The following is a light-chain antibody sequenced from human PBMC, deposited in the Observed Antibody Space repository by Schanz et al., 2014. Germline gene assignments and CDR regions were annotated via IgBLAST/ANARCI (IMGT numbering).Light chain of an antibody. V-gene: IGLV2-18*02. CDR2: DVT. J-gene: IGLJ3*02. CDR1: SSDVGGYNR. Sequence: QSALTQPPSVSGSPGQSVTISCTGTSSDVGGYNRVSWYQQPPGTAPKLMIYDVTNRPSGVPDRFSGSKSGSTASLTISGLRAEDEADYYCSSYTSSRTWVFGGGTKLTV. CDR3: SSYTSSRTWV.